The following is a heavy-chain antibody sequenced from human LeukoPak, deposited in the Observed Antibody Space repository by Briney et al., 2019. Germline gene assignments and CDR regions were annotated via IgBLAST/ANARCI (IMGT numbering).Heavy chain of an antibody. CDR1: GYTFTSYD. CDR3: ARVWGAPDYYYGTDV. J-gene: IGHJ6*02. Sequence: ASVKVSCKASGYTFTSYDINWVRQATGQGLEWMGWMSPNSGNTGYAQKFQGRVTMTRNTSISTAYMELSSLRSEDTAVYYCARVWGAPDYYYGTDVWGQGTTVTVSS. V-gene: IGHV1-8*01. D-gene: IGHD3-16*01. CDR2: MSPNSGNT.